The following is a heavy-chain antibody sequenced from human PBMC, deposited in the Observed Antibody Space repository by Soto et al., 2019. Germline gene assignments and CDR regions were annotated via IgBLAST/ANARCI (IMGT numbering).Heavy chain of an antibody. D-gene: IGHD6-6*01. CDR1: GFTFSGSA. Sequence: GGSLRLSCAASGFTFSGSAMHWVRQASGKGLEWVGRIRSKANSYATAYAASVKGRFTISRDDSKNTAYLQMNSLKTYDTAVYYCSSTDSSSFAFDIWGQGTMVTVSS. J-gene: IGHJ3*02. CDR2: IRSKANSYAT. V-gene: IGHV3-73*01. CDR3: SSTDSSSFAFDI.